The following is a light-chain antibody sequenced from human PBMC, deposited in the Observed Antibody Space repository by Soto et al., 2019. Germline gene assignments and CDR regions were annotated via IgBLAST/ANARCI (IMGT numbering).Light chain of an antibody. J-gene: IGLJ2*01. V-gene: IGLV1-44*01. Sequence: SVLTQPPSVSGTPGQRVTISCSGSSSNIGNNFVYWYQHLPGAAPTLVVYSDNHRPSEIPARFSASKSGNTASLIVSGLQPEDEAEYFCSSFADGFNVVFGGGTKLTVL. CDR1: SSNIGNNF. CDR3: SSFADGFNVV. CDR2: SDN.